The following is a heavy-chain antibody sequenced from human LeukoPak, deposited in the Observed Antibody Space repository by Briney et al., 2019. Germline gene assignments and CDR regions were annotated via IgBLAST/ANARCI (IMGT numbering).Heavy chain of an antibody. J-gene: IGHJ5*02. Sequence: GESLKIPCNGSGYSFTSYWTVWVRHMPGKGLEWMGIVYPGNSDTRYGPSFQGQVTNSADKSISPAYLQWSSLKASDTAMYYCARPRRSGASWFDPWGQGTLVTVSS. V-gene: IGHV5-51*01. CDR3: ARPRRSGASWFDP. CDR1: GYSFTSYW. CDR2: VYPGNSDT. D-gene: IGHD2-15*01.